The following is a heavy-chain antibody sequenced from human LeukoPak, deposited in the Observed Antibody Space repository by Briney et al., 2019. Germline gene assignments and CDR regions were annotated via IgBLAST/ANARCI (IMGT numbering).Heavy chain of an antibody. Sequence: PSETLSLTCTVSGGSISSSSYYWGWIRQPPGKGLEWIGSIYYSGSTYYNPSLKSRVTISVDTSKNQFSLKLSSVTAADTAVYYCARGLTIFGVVKPWGQGTLVTVSS. D-gene: IGHD3-3*01. CDR3: ARGLTIFGVVKP. V-gene: IGHV4-39*01. J-gene: IGHJ4*02. CDR2: IYYSGST. CDR1: GGSISSSSYY.